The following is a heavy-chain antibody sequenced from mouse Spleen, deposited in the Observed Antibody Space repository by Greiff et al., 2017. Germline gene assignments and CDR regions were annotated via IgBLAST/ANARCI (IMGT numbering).Heavy chain of an antibody. V-gene: IGHV7-3*02. CDR2: IRNKANGYTT. CDR1: GFTFTDYY. Sequence: EVKLVESGGGLVQPGGSLRLSCATSGFTFTDYYMSWVRQPPGKALEWLGFIRNKANGYTTEYSASVKGRFTISRDNSQSILYLQMNTLRAEDSATDYCVPHYYGYGDYFDYWGQGTTLTVSS. J-gene: IGHJ2*01. D-gene: IGHD1-2*01. CDR3: VPHYYGYGDYFDY.